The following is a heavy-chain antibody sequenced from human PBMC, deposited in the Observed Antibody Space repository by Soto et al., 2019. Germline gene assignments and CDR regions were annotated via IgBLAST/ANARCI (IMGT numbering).Heavy chain of an antibody. CDR3: ARDHHSGWFEDF. V-gene: IGHV1-3*01. CDR1: GYTFGSYG. D-gene: IGHD6-19*01. Sequence: ASVKVSCKSSGYTFGSYGIHWVRQAPGQSLEWMGWINPGDGNTEYSQKFQARVTISRDTSATKAYMELSSLRSEDTAVYYCARDHHSGWFEDFWGQGTLVTVSS. J-gene: IGHJ4*02. CDR2: INPGDGNT.